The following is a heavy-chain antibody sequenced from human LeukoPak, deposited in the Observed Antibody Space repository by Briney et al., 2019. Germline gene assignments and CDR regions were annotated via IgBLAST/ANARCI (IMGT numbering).Heavy chain of an antibody. J-gene: IGHJ4*02. Sequence: GGSLRLSCAASGFTVSSNYMSWVRQAPGKGLEWVSAISGSGGSKYYEDSVKGRFTISRDNSKNTLYLQMNSLRAEDTAVYYCAKDSAKKYDDYWGQGTLVTVSS. CDR1: GFTVSSNY. D-gene: IGHD2/OR15-2a*01. CDR2: ISGSGGSK. V-gene: IGHV3-23*01. CDR3: AKDSAKKYDDY.